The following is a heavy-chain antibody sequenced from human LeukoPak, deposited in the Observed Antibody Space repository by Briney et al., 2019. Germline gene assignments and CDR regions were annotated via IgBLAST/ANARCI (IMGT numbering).Heavy chain of an antibody. CDR3: AKDRRTVAPDAFDI. J-gene: IGHJ3*02. D-gene: IGHD6-19*01. CDR2: ISWNSGSI. Sequence: GGSLRLSCAASGFTFDDYAMHWVRQAPGKGLEWVSGISWNSGSIGYADSVKGRFTISRGNAKNSLYLQMNSLRAEDTALYYCAKDRRTVAPDAFDIWGQGTMVTVSS. V-gene: IGHV3-9*01. CDR1: GFTFDDYA.